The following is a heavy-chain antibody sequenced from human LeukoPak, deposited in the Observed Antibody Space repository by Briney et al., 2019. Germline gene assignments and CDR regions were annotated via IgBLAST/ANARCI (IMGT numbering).Heavy chain of an antibody. J-gene: IGHJ4*02. D-gene: IGHD6-6*01. Sequence: AETLSLTCAVYGGSFNGYDWSWIRQPPGKGLEWIWGISRSGGSNDNPSLKRRGTISVDTSKNYYSLKLSPVTAAETAVYYCAREALGAARADFDYWGQGTLVTVSS. CDR3: AREALGAARADFDY. V-gene: IGHV4-34*01. CDR1: GGSFNGYD. CDR2: ISRSGGS.